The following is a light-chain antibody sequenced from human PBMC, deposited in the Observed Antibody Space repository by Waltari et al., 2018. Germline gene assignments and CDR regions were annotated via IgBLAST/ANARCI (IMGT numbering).Light chain of an antibody. CDR1: PPNIGTNY. Sequence: QSVFTPPPSVSAAPGQRVTISCSGSPPNIGTNYVPWYQQFPGTAPKLLIYENDKRSSGIPDRFSASTSGTSATLGITGLHSGDEADYYCGTWDNSLRAGVFGGGTKLTVL. V-gene: IGLV1-51*02. CDR3: GTWDNSLRAGV. J-gene: IGLJ2*01. CDR2: END.